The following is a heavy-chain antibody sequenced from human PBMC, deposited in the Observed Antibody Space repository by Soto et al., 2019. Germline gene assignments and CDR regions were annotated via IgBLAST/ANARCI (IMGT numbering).Heavy chain of an antibody. CDR3: ARGDLTPFDD. D-gene: IGHD7-27*01. CDR2: INAGNGNT. CDR1: GYTFTSYA. Sequence: QVQLVQSGAEVKKPGASVKVSCKASGYTFTSYAMHWVRQAPGQRLDWMGWINAGNGNTKYSQKLPGRVTITRDTAASTSYRELSSLRAEDTAVYYCARGDLTPFDDGGQGTLVTVSS. V-gene: IGHV1-3*01. J-gene: IGHJ4*02.